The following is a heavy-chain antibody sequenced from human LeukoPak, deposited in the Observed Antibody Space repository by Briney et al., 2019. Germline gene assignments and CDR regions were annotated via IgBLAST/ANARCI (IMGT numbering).Heavy chain of an antibody. Sequence: SVKVSCKASGGTFSSYAISWVRQAPGQGLEWMGRIIPIFGTANYAQKFQGRVTITADKSTSTAYMELSSLRSEDTAVYYCARDNIVVVPAAISGGNWFDPWGQGTLVTVSS. CDR2: IIPIFGTA. CDR1: GGTFSSYA. CDR3: ARDNIVVVPAAISGGNWFDP. J-gene: IGHJ5*02. D-gene: IGHD2-2*01. V-gene: IGHV1-69*06.